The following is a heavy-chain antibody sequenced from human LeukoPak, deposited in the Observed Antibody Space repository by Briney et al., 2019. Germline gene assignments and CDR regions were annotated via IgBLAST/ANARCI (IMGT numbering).Heavy chain of an antibody. CDR3: ARGRNYYDSSDYYEGDAFDI. D-gene: IGHD3-22*01. J-gene: IGHJ3*02. Sequence: GASVKVSCKASGYSFSDYGFIWVRQAPGQGLEWMGIINPSGYSTIYAQKFQGRVSMTRDMSTSTVYMELSSLRSEDTAVYYCARGRNYYDSSDYYEGDAFDIWGQGTMVTVSS. CDR2: INPSGYST. V-gene: IGHV1-46*01. CDR1: GYSFSDYG.